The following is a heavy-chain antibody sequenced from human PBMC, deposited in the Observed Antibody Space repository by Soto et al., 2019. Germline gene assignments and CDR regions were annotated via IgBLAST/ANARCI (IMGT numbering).Heavy chain of an antibody. CDR1: GFTFSSYA. CDR3: AKGEHYGDENYFDY. D-gene: IGHD4-17*01. V-gene: IGHV3-23*01. CDR2: ISGSGGST. Sequence: GGSLRLSCAASGFTFSSYAMSWVRQAPGKGLEWVSAISGSGGSTYYADSVKGRFTISRDNSKNTLYLQMNRLRAEDTAVYYCAKGEHYGDENYFDYWGQGTLVTVSS. J-gene: IGHJ4*02.